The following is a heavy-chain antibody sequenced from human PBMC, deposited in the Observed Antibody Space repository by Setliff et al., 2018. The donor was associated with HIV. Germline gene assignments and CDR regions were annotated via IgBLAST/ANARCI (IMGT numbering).Heavy chain of an antibody. D-gene: IGHD3-10*01. CDR1: GVSITSATYY. CDR3: ATSAESGFGIHWGVFNI. V-gene: IGHV4-61*01. CDR2: IDYSGST. Sequence: PSETLSLTCAVSGVSITSATYYWSWIRHSPGKGLEWIGYIDYSGSTNHNPSLKSRVTMSVDTSKNQFSLKLKSVTAADTAVYYCATSAESGFGIHWGVFNIWGQGTRVTVS. J-gene: IGHJ3*02.